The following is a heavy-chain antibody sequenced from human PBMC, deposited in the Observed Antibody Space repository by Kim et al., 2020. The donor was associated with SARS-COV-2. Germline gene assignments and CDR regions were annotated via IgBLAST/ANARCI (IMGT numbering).Heavy chain of an antibody. V-gene: IGHV1-46*01. D-gene: IGHD1-26*01. CDR3: ARDARYMDYFDY. Sequence: TYAQKFQGRVTMTRDTATSTVYMELSSLRSEDTAMYYWARDARYMDYFDYWGQGTLVTVSS. J-gene: IGHJ4*02.